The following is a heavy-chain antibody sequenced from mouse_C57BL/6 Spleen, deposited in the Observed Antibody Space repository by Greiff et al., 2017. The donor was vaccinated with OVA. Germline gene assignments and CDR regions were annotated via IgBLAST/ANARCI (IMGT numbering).Heavy chain of an antibody. V-gene: IGHV5-17*01. D-gene: IGHD2-10*01. CDR2: ISSGSSTI. CDR1: GFTFSDYG. J-gene: IGHJ4*01. Sequence: EVQLVESGGGLVKPGGSLKLSCAASGFTFSDYGMHWVRQAPEKGLEWVAYISSGSSTIYYADTVKGRFTISRDNAKNTLFLQMTSLRSEDTAMYYCAAYYGNAMDYWGQGASVTVSS. CDR3: AAYYGNAMDY.